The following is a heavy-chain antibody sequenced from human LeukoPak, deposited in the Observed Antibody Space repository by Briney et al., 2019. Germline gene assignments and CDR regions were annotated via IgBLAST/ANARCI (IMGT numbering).Heavy chain of an antibody. V-gene: IGHV1-18*01. D-gene: IGHD6-19*01. CDR2: ISAYIGNT. Sequence: ASVKVSCKASGYTFTSYGISWVRQAPGQGLEWMGWISAYIGNTNYAQKLQGRVTMTTDTSTSTAYMELRSLRSDDTAVYYCARDGGQWLVRGDAFDIWGQGTMVTVSS. CDR3: ARDGGQWLVRGDAFDI. CDR1: GYTFTSYG. J-gene: IGHJ3*02.